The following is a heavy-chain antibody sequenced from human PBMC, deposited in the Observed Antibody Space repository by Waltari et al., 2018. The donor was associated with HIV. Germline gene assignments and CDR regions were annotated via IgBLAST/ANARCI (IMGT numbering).Heavy chain of an antibody. J-gene: IGHJ6*02. Sequence: EVQLVESGGGLVQPGGSLRLSCAASGFTFSSYWMSWVRQAPGKGLEWVANIKQDGSEKYYVDSVKGRFTISRDNAKNSLYLQMNSLRAEDTAVYYCARSLTTKYYYYYGMDVWGQGTTVTVSS. CDR2: IKQDGSEK. D-gene: IGHD4-17*01. CDR3: ARSLTTKYYYYYGMDV. CDR1: GFTFSSYW. V-gene: IGHV3-7*01.